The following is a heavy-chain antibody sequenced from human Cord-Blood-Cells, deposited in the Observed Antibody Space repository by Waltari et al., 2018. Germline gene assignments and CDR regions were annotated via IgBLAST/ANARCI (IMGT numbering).Heavy chain of an antibody. CDR2: INHSGSA. V-gene: IGHV4-34*01. J-gene: IGHJ4*02. D-gene: IGHD3-9*01. Sequence: QVQLQQWGAGQLQPSETLSLTCAVSGGSFSGYYWSWIRQPPGKGLEWTGEINHSGSAIYSPDLKSLVTISVDTSKNQFSLKLSSVTAADTAVYYCAGGNYDILTGYYSNWGQGTLVTVSS. CDR3: AGGNYDILTGYYSN. CDR1: GGSFSGYY.